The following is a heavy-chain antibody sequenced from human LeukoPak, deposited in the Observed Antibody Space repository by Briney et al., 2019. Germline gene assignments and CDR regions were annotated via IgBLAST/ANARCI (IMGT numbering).Heavy chain of an antibody. CDR3: ASGVRAGTVY. CDR1: GGSISSGGYY. V-gene: IGHV4-31*03. D-gene: IGHD6-19*01. J-gene: IGHJ4*02. CDR2: IYYSGST. Sequence: SGTLSLTCTVSGGSISSGGYYWSWIRQHPGKGLEWIGYIYYSGSTYYNPSLKSRVTISVDTSKNQFSLKLSSVTAADTAVYYCASGVRAGTVYWGQGTLVTVSS.